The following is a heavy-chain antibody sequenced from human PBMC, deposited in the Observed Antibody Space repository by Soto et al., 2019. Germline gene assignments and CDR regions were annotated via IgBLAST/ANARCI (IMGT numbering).Heavy chain of an antibody. Sequence: EVQVVESGGGLVKPGGSLRLSCAASGFTFSSYSMNWVRQAPGQGLEWVSSISFSSNHIYYADSVTGRFTISRDNAKNSLSLQMNSLRAEDTAVYYCARLGGKYYAMGVWGQGTTVTVSS. CDR3: ARLGGKYYAMGV. CDR2: ISFSSNHI. V-gene: IGHV3-21*01. CDR1: GFTFSSYS. D-gene: IGHD1-1*01. J-gene: IGHJ6*02.